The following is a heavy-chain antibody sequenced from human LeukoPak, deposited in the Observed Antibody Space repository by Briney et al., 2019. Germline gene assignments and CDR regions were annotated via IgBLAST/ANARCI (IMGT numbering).Heavy chain of an antibody. V-gene: IGHV4-59*08. CDR1: GGSISSYY. J-gene: IGHJ4*02. CDR2: IYYSGST. Sequence: SETLSLTCTVSGGSISSYYWSWIRQPPGKGLERIGYIYYSGSTNYNPSLKSRVTISVDTSKNQFSLKLSSVTAADTAVYYCARGSSWYIPFDYWGQGTLVTVSS. D-gene: IGHD6-13*01. CDR3: ARGSSWYIPFDY.